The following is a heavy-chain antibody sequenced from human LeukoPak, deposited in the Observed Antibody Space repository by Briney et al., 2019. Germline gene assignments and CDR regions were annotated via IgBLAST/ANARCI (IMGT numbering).Heavy chain of an antibody. CDR1: GYTFSSYA. D-gene: IGHD2-15*01. CDR3: VSFDIGDY. J-gene: IGHJ4*02. Sequence: AASVKVSCKASGYTFSSYAMHWVRQAPGQGPEYMGWINTNAGNPTYAQGFTGRFVFSLDTSVSTAYLQISSLKAEDTAVYYCVSFDIGDYWGQGTLVTVSS. CDR2: INTNAGNP. V-gene: IGHV7-4-1*02.